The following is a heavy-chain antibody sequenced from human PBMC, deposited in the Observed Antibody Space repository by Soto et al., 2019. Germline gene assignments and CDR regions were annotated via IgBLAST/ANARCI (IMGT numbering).Heavy chain of an antibody. Sequence: QVQLVQSGAEVKKPGASVKVSCKASGYIFTTYGISWVRQAPGQGLEWMGWISANNGNTYYAQKFQGRVIMTTDTPTRRIYMELRSLRSDDTAVYYCARDLQFYSDSSGYRAVFDIWGQGTMVTVSS. CDR1: GYIFTTYG. CDR2: ISANNGNT. CDR3: ARDLQFYSDSSGYRAVFDI. J-gene: IGHJ3*02. D-gene: IGHD3-22*01. V-gene: IGHV1-18*01.